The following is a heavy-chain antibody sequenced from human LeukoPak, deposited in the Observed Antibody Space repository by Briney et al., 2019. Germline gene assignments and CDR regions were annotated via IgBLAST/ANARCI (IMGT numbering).Heavy chain of an antibody. V-gene: IGHV4-59*08. CDR3: ARLVVTLRAFDY. D-gene: IGHD4-23*01. CDR2: IYYSGST. Sequence: PSETLSLTCTVSGGSISRYYWSWIRQPPGKGLEWIGYIYYSGSTYYNPSLKSRVTISVDTSKNQFSLKVSSVTAADTAVYYCARLVVTLRAFDYWGQGTLVTVSS. CDR1: GGSISRYY. J-gene: IGHJ4*02.